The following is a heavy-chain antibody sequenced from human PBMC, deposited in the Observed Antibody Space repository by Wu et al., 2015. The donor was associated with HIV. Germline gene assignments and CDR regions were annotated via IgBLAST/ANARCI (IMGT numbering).Heavy chain of an antibody. J-gene: IGHJ5*02. CDR2: INPNSGGSGGT. Sequence: QVQLVQSGAEVKKPGASVKVSCKASGYTFTGYYMHWVRQAPGQGLEWMGWINPNSGGSGGTNYAQKFQGRVTMTRDTSISTAYMELSRLRSADTAVYYCARDRDAAGRVSWFDPGAREPWSPSPQ. CDR3: ARDRDAAGRVSWFDP. D-gene: IGHD6-13*01. V-gene: IGHV1-2*02. CDR1: GYTFTGYY.